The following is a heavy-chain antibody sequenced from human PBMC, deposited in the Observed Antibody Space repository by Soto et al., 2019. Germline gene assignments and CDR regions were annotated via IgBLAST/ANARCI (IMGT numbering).Heavy chain of an antibody. CDR2: ISGRGGNT. CDR3: AKDLTGIGAVDM. J-gene: IGHJ3*02. CDR1: GVTFSDYA. D-gene: IGHD3-10*01. V-gene: IGHV3-23*01. Sequence: EVQLLESGGGLVQPGVSLRLSCAASGVTFSDYAMSWVRQSPGKGLQWVSAISGRGGNTYYLDSVKGRFIISRDNSKNTLSLPMTSLRAEDTSVYYCAKDLTGIGAVDMWGHGTMVTVSS.